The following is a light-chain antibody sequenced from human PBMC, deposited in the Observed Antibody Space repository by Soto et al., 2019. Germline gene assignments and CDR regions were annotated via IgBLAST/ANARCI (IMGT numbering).Light chain of an antibody. Sequence: EIVMTQSLATLSVSPGERATLSCRASQNINNNLAWYQQKPGQVPRLLIYHASTGATGIPARFSGSGSGTELTLTISSVQSEDFAVYYCQQYNDWPLTFGGGTKVEIK. CDR1: QNINNN. CDR3: QQYNDWPLT. V-gene: IGKV3-15*01. J-gene: IGKJ4*01. CDR2: HAS.